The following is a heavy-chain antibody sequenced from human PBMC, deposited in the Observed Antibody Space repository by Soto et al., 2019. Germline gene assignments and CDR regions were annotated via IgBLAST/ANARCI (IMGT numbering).Heavy chain of an antibody. D-gene: IGHD6-13*01. CDR1: GGSFSGYY. Sequence: SETLSLTCAVYGGSFSGYYWSWIRQPPGKGLEWIGEINHSGVTNYKPSLKRRVTISVDTSKNQFSLKLMSVTAADTAIYYCTRHEGGAAADRPLDYWGQGTLVTVSS. V-gene: IGHV4-34*01. J-gene: IGHJ4*02. CDR3: TRHEGGAAADRPLDY. CDR2: INHSGVT.